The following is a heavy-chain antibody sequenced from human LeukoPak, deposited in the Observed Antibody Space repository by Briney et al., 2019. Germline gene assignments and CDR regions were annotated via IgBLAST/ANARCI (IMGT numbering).Heavy chain of an antibody. J-gene: IGHJ4*02. CDR2: IRGNGDRT. V-gene: IGHV3-23*01. Sequence: GGSLRLSCAASGFTFSDYYMSWIRQAPGKGLEWVSTIRGNGDRTHYADSVTGRFTISRDNSKNTLYLQMNSLRGEDSAIYYCAKGQELDDGVFDSWGQGTLVTVSS. D-gene: IGHD1-1*01. CDR1: GFTFSDYY. CDR3: AKGQELDDGVFDS.